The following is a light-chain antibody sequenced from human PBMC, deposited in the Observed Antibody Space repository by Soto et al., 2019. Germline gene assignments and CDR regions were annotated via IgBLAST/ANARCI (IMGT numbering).Light chain of an antibody. Sequence: IILRQSPDTLSLSAGERASLSCRASQTVSSNYLAWCQQRPGQAPRLLIYGASTRAAGIPDRFSGSGSGTDFTLTITRLEPEDSAVYFCQQYTGPPTTFGQGTRLEI. V-gene: IGKV3-20*01. CDR1: QTVSSNY. J-gene: IGKJ5*01. CDR2: GAS. CDR3: QQYTGPPTT.